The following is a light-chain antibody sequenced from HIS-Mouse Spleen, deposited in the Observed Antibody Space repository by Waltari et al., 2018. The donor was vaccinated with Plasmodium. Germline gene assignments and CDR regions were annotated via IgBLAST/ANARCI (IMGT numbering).Light chain of an antibody. CDR1: SSDVVGYTY. CDR3: CSYAGSYTWV. Sequence: QSALTQPRSVSGSPGQSVTISCTGTSSDVVGYTYFSWYQQHPGKAPKLMIYDVSKRPSGVPDRFSGSKSGNTASLTISGLQAEDEADYYCCSYAGSYTWVFGGGTKLTVL. J-gene: IGLJ3*02. CDR2: DVS. V-gene: IGLV2-11*01.